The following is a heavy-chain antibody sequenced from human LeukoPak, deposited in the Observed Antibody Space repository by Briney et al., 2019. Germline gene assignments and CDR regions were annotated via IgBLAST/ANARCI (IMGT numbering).Heavy chain of an antibody. Sequence: GGSLRLSCVVSGFTFNDAWMSWVRQAPGKGLEWVGRIKSKPDGGTTDYAAPVKGRFTTSRDDSKNTLYLQMNSLKTEDTAVYYCTAFGELFDYWGQGTLVTVSS. CDR2: IKSKPDGGTT. CDR3: TAFGELFDY. V-gene: IGHV3-15*01. CDR1: GFTFNDAW. J-gene: IGHJ4*02. D-gene: IGHD3-10*01.